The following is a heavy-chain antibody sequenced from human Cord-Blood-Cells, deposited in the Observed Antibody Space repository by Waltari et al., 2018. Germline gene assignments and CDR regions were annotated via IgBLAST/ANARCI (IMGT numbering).Heavy chain of an antibody. Sequence: QVQLVQSGAEVKKPGASVKVSCKASGYTFTSYAMHWVRQAPGQRLEWMGWNNAGNGNTKYSQKFQGRVTITRDTSASTAYMELSSLRSEDTAVYYCARDGGQYCSSTSCYYDAFDIWGQGTMVTVSS. CDR3: ARDGGQYCSSTSCYYDAFDI. CDR2: NNAGNGNT. J-gene: IGHJ3*02. CDR1: GYTFTSYA. V-gene: IGHV1-3*01. D-gene: IGHD2-2*01.